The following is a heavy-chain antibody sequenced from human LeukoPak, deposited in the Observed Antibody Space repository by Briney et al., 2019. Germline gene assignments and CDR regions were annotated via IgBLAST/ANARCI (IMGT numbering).Heavy chain of an antibody. CDR1: GFTFTTYS. Sequence: GGSLRLSCEASGFTFTTYSMTWVRQAPGKGLEWVSIISSGSSAIFSADALKGRFTISRDDAKNLLYLDMNSLRAEDTAVYYCARGHTAVTRHFDYWGRGTPVTVSS. D-gene: IGHD4-17*01. CDR2: ISSGSSAI. J-gene: IGHJ4*02. V-gene: IGHV3-21*01. CDR3: ARGHTAVTRHFDY.